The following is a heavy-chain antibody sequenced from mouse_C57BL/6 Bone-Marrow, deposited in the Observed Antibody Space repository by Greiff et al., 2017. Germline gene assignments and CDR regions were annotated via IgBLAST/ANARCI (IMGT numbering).Heavy chain of an antibody. D-gene: IGHD1-1*01. CDR1: GYTFTSYG. V-gene: IGHV1-81*01. Sequence: QVQLQQSGAELARPGASVKLSCKASGYTFTSYGISWVKQRTGQGLEWIGEIYPRSGNTYYNEKFKGKATLTADKSSSTAYMELRSLTSEDSAVXFCARHYGSSYWYFDVWGTGTTVTV. CDR3: ARHYGSSYWYFDV. CDR2: IYPRSGNT. J-gene: IGHJ1*03.